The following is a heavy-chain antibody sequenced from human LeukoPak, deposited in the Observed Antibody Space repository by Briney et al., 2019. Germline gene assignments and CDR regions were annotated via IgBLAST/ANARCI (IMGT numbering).Heavy chain of an antibody. CDR3: AREYSGDDGPLDY. J-gene: IGHJ4*02. V-gene: IGHV3-21*01. CDR2: ISSSSSYI. D-gene: IGHD5-24*01. CDR1: GFTFSSYS. Sequence: PGGSLRLSCAASGFTFSSYSMNWVRQAPGKGLEWVSSISSSSSYIYYADSVKGRFTISRDNAKNSLYLQMNSLRAEDTAVYYCAREYSGDDGPLDYWGQGTLVTVSS.